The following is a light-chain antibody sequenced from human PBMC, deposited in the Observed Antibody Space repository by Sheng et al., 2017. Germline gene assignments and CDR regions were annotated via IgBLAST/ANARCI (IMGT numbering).Light chain of an antibody. Sequence: QSALAQPRSVSGSPGQTVTISCTGTRTDVGAYDFVSWYQHHPNEAPKLIIYDVIKRPSGVPGRFSGSKSGTTASLTIAGLQADDEAEYYCCSYAGSYRGVFGTGTTVIVL. CDR1: RTDVGAYDF. J-gene: IGLJ1*01. CDR3: CSYAGSYRGV. CDR2: DVI. V-gene: IGLV2-11*01.